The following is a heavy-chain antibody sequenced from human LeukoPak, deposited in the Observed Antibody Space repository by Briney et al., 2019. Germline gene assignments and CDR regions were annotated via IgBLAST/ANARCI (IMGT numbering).Heavy chain of an antibody. V-gene: IGHV3-7*01. CDR1: GFTFSNYW. CDR3: ARDWYIGSSFDP. CDR2: IKQDGSEK. J-gene: IGHJ5*02. Sequence: PGGSLRLSCAVSGFTFSNYWMSWVRQAPGKGLEWVANIKQDGSEKYYVDSVKGRFTISRDNAKNSLYLQMNSLRAEDTAVYYCARDWYIGSSFDPWGQGTLVTVSS. D-gene: IGHD1-14*01.